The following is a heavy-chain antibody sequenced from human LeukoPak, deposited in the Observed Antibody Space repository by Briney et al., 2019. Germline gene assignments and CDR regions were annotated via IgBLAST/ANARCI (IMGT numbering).Heavy chain of an antibody. J-gene: IGHJ4*02. D-gene: IGHD2-8*01. Sequence: SETLSLTCTVSGYSISSGYYWGWTRQPPGKGLEWIGSIYHSGSTYYNPSLKSRVTISVDTSKNQFSLKLSSVTAADTAVYYCARIARNCTNGVCQNTGFDYWGQGTLVTVSS. CDR2: IYHSGST. CDR1: GYSISSGYY. V-gene: IGHV4-38-2*02. CDR3: ARIARNCTNGVCQNTGFDY.